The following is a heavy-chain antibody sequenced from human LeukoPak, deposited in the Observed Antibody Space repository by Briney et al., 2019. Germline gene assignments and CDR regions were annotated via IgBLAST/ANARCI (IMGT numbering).Heavy chain of an antibody. CDR1: GGSISSTSYS. D-gene: IGHD3-3*01. J-gene: IGHJ5*02. V-gene: IGHV4-39*07. CDR3: ARDFWSGSNWFDP. Sequence: SETLSLTCTVSGGSISSTSYSWGWIRQPPGKGLEWIGSIYYSGSTYYNPSLKSRVTISVDTPMNQFSLKLSSVTAADTAVYYCARDFWSGSNWFDPWGQGTLVTVSS. CDR2: IYYSGST.